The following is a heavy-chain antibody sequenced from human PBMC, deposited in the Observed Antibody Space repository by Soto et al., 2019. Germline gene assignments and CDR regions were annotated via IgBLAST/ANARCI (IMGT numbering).Heavy chain of an antibody. J-gene: IGHJ5*02. V-gene: IGHV4-31*03. D-gene: IGHD6-13*01. CDR2: IYYSGST. CDR3: ARDRGSSWYSRGSNWFDP. Sequence: SETLSLTCTVSGGSISSGGYYWSWIRQHPGKGLEWIGYIYYSGSTYYNPSLKSRVTISVDTSKNQFSLKLSSVTAADTAVYYCARDRGSSWYSRGSNWFDPWGQGTLVTVSS. CDR1: GGSISSGGYY.